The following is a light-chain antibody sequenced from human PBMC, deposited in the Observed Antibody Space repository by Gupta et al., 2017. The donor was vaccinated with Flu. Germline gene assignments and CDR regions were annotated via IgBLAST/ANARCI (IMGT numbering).Light chain of an antibody. J-gene: IGKJ5*01. Sequence: DIQVTQSPSSLSASVGDRVTITCRASQSISSYLNWYQQKPGKAPKLLIYAASSLQSGVPSRFSGSGSGTDFTLTSSRRQTEDFETYYCQQSYSNTFGQGTLMEIK. CDR2: AAS. CDR3: QQSYSNT. CDR1: QSISSY. V-gene: IGKV1-39*01.